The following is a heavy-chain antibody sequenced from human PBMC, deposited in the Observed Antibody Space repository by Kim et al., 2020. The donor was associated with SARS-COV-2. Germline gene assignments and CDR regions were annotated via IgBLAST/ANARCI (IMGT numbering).Heavy chain of an antibody. Sequence: SETLSLTCTVSGYSISSGYYWGWIRQPPGKGLEWIGSIYHSGSTYYNPSLKSRVTISVDTSKNQFSLKLSSVTAADTAVYYCARVPDYYYDSSGYHAFDILGQGTMVTVSS. D-gene: IGHD3-22*01. CDR3: ARVPDYYYDSSGYHAFDI. J-gene: IGHJ3*02. CDR1: GYSISSGYY. V-gene: IGHV4-38-2*02. CDR2: IYHSGST.